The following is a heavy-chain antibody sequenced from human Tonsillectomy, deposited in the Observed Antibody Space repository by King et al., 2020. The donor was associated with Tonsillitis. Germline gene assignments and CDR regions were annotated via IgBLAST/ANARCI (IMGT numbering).Heavy chain of an antibody. D-gene: IGHD3-10*01. J-gene: IGHJ4*02. CDR2: IYYSGST. V-gene: IGHV4-31*03. CDR3: ARAVSPAFDTGRYFDY. Sequence: QLQLQESGPGLVKPSQTLSLTCTVSGGSISSGGYYWTWIRQHPGKGLEWIGYIYYSGSTYYNPSLKSRVTISVDTSKNQFSLKLSSVTAADTAVYYCARAVSPAFDTGRYFDYWGQGTLVTVSS. CDR1: GGSISSGGYY.